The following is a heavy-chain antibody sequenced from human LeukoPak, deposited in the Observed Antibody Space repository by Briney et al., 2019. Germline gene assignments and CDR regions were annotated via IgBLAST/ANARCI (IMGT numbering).Heavy chain of an antibody. Sequence: PSETLSLTCTVSGGPIRNSYWSWVRHSAGTGMQWIGRIHGTLGSTNHNPSLKSRVVMSLDTSSNQFSLRLSAMSAADTATYYCARIFDRDIWGGGTLVTVSP. CDR3: ARIFDRDI. V-gene: IGHV4-4*07. J-gene: IGHJ3*02. D-gene: IGHD3-3*01. CDR1: GGPIRNSY. CDR2: IHGTLGST.